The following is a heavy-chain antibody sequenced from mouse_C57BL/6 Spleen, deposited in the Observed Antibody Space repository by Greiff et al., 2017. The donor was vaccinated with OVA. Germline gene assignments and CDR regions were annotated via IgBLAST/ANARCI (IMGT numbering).Heavy chain of an antibody. Sequence: EVQLVESGPGLVKPSQSLSLTCSVTGYSITSGYYWNWIRQFPGNKLEWMGYISYDGSNNYNPSLKNRISITRDTSKNQFFLKLNSVTTEDTATYYCARSTMVTNWYFDVWGTGTTVTVSS. D-gene: IGHD2-2*01. J-gene: IGHJ1*03. V-gene: IGHV3-6*01. CDR3: ARSTMVTNWYFDV. CDR1: GYSITSGYY. CDR2: ISYDGSN.